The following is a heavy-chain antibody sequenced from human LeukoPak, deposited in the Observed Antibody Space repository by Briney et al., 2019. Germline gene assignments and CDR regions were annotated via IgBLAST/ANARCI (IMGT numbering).Heavy chain of an antibody. CDR2: IYYSGST. CDR1: GGSISSYY. D-gene: IGHD6-13*01. J-gene: IGHJ5*02. V-gene: IGHV4-59*01. CDR3: ARSWPIAAAGTHGGWFDP. Sequence: KPSETLSLTCTVSGGSISSYYWSWIRQPPGKGLEWIGYIYYSGSTNYNPSRKSRVTISVDTSKSQFSLKLSSVTAADTAVYYCARSWPIAAAGTHGGWFDPWGQGTLVTVSS.